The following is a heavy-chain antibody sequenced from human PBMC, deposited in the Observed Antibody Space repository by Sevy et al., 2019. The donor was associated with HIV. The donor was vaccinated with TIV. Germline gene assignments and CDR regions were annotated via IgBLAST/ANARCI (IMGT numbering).Heavy chain of an antibody. V-gene: IGHV3-33*01. CDR1: GFTFSSYG. CDR3: ARDLRGSGYFRRVSSYFDY. CDR2: IWYDGSNK. J-gene: IGHJ4*02. Sequence: GGSLRLSCAASGFTFSSYGMHWVRQAPGKGLEWVAVIWYDGSNKYYADSVKGRFTISRDNSKNTLYLQMNSLRAEDTAVYYCARDLRGSGYFRRVSSYFDYWGQGTLVTVSS. D-gene: IGHD3-22*01.